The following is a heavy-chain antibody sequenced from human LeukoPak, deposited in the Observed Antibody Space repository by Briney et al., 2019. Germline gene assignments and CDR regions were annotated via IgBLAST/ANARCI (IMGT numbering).Heavy chain of an antibody. J-gene: IGHJ4*02. Sequence: GGSLRLSCAAPGFTFSGHNMNWVRQAPGKGLEWISFVSISSGTIYYADSVKGRFRISRDNAKSSLDLEMNSLRAEDTAVYYCARAMSTFGGVRNYFDSWGQGTLVTVSS. CDR2: VSISSGTI. V-gene: IGHV3-48*04. D-gene: IGHD3-16*01. CDR1: GFTFSGHN. CDR3: ARAMSTFGGVRNYFDS.